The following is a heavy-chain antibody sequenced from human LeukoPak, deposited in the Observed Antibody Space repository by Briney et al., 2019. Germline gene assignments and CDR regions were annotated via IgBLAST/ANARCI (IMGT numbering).Heavy chain of an antibody. CDR1: NYTFITYD. CDR2: ISAKNGDT. D-gene: IGHD6-19*01. CDR3: ARDRWRTVAGTGGPNTFDY. J-gene: IGHJ4*02. Sequence: GASVKVSCKASNYTFITYDINWVRQAPGQGLEWMGWISAKNGDTNYSQKFQGRVTMTTDTSATTAYMELRSLRSDDTAVYYCARDRWRTVAGTGGPNTFDYWGQGTLVTVSS. V-gene: IGHV1-18*01.